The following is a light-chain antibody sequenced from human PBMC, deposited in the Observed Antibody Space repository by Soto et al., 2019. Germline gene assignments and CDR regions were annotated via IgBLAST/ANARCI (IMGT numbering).Light chain of an antibody. J-gene: IGLJ2*01. V-gene: IGLV1-40*01. CDR2: GTT. CDR3: QSYDSSLSVVV. CDR1: SANIGAGYD. Sequence: QLVLTQPPSVSGAPGQRVTISCTGSSANIGAGYDVHWYQRLPGTAPKLLIYGTTDRPSGVPDRFSGSKSGTSASLAITGLQAEDEADYYCQSYDSSLSVVVFGGGTKLTVL.